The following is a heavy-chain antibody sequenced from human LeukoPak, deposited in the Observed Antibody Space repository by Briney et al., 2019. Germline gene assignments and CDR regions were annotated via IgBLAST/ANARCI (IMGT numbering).Heavy chain of an antibody. CDR1: GFTVITND. D-gene: IGHD1-14*01. V-gene: IGHV3-53*01. Sequence: PGGSLRLFCAASGFTVITNDMTWVRQAPGKGLEWVSVLYSDGNTKYADSVQGRFTISRDNSKNTLHLEMNSLSPDDTAVYYCARGVEPLAANTLAYWGQGTLVTVSS. CDR3: ARGVEPLAANTLAY. J-gene: IGHJ4*02. CDR2: LYSDGNT.